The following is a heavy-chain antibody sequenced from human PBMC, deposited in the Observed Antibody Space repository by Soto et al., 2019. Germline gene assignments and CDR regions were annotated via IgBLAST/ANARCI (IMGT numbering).Heavy chain of an antibody. J-gene: IGHJ4*02. V-gene: IGHV3-23*01. CDR3: ATLLGYCSSTSCYTRPPYYFDY. CDR2: ISGSGGST. CDR1: GFTFSSYA. D-gene: IGHD2-2*02. Sequence: GGSLRLSCAASGFTFSSYAMSWVRQAPGKGLEWVSAISGSGGSTYYADSVKGRFTISRDNSKNTLYLQMNSLRAEDTAVYYCATLLGYCSSTSCYTRPPYYFDYWGQGTLVTVSS.